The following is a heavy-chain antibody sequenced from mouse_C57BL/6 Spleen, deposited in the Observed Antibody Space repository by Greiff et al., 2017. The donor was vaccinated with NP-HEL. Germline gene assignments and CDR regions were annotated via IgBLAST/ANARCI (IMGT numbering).Heavy chain of an antibody. J-gene: IGHJ1*03. V-gene: IGHV7-3*01. Sequence: EVKVVESGGGLVQPGGSLSLSCAASGFTFTDYYMSWVRQPPGKALEWLGFIRNKANGYTTEYSASVKGRFTISRDNSQSILYLQMNALRAEDSATYYCARLRLGFDVWGTGTTVTVSS. CDR3: ARLRLGFDV. CDR2: IRNKANGYTT. D-gene: IGHD2-12*01. CDR1: GFTFTDYY.